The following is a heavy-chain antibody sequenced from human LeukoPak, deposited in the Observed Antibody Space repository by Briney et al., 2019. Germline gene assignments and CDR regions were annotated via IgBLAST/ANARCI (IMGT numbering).Heavy chain of an antibody. V-gene: IGHV4-61*02. CDR3: ARGNLTGYYIADY. CDR2: IYTSEST. D-gene: IGHD3-9*01. J-gene: IGHJ4*02. Sequence: SETLSLTCTVSGGSISSGSYYWSWIRQPAGKGLEWIGRIYTSESTNYNPSLKSRVTISVDTSKNQFSLKLSSVTAADTAVYYCARGNLTGYYIADYWGQGTLVTVSS. CDR1: GGSISSGSYY.